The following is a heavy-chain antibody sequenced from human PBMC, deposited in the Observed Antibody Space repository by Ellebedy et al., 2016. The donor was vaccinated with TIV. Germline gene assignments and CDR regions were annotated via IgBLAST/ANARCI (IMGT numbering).Heavy chain of an antibody. CDR1: GFTFDDYA. D-gene: IGHD6-19*01. Sequence: GGSLRLSXAASGFTFDDYAMHWVRQAPGKGLEWVSGISWNSGSIGYADSVKGRFTISRDNSKDFVYLQINCLRAEDTAVYYCAKGAGVRASPDYWGQGTLVTVSS. CDR2: ISWNSGSI. CDR3: AKGAGVRASPDY. V-gene: IGHV3-9*01. J-gene: IGHJ4*02.